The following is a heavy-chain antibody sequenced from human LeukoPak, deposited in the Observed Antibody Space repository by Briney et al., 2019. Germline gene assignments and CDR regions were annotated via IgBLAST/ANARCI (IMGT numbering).Heavy chain of an antibody. Sequence: GGSLRLSCAASGFTFSSYAMHWVRQAPGKGLEWVAVISYDGSNKYYADSVKGRFTISRDNSKNTLYLQMNSLRAEDTAVYYCARDDIVGATNAFDIWGQGTMVTVSS. CDR3: ARDDIVGATNAFDI. CDR1: GFTFSSYA. CDR2: ISYDGSNK. J-gene: IGHJ3*02. V-gene: IGHV3-30-3*01. D-gene: IGHD1-26*01.